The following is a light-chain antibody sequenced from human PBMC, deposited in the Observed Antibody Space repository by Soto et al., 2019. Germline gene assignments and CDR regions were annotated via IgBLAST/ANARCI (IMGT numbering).Light chain of an antibody. CDR1: QSVSSSY. CDR3: QQYGSSTWT. CDR2: GAS. Sequence: EIVLTQSPGTLSLSPGERATLSFRASQSVSSSYLAWYQQKPGQAPRLLIYGASSRATGIPDRFSGSGSGTDFTLTIDRLEPEDFAVYYCQQYGSSTWTFGQGTKVDIK. V-gene: IGKV3-20*01. J-gene: IGKJ1*01.